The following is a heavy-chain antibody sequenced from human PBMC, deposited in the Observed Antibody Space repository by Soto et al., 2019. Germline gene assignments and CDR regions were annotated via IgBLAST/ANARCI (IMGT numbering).Heavy chain of an antibody. CDR3: ALDYYDSSGNYYYGMDV. CDR2: INPNSGGT. J-gene: IGHJ6*02. Sequence: ASVKVSCKASGYTFTGYYMHWVRQAPGQGLEWMGWINPNSGGTNYAQKFQGWVTMTRDTSISTAYMELSRLRSDDTAVYYCALDYYDSSGNYYYGMDVWGQGTTVTVS. D-gene: IGHD3-22*01. V-gene: IGHV1-2*04. CDR1: GYTFTGYY.